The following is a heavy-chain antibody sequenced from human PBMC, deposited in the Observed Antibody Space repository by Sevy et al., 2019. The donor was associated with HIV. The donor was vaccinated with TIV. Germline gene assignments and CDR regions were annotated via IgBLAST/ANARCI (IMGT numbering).Heavy chain of an antibody. J-gene: IGHJ4*02. D-gene: IGHD3-9*01. CDR2: ISFDGSKK. V-gene: IGHV3-30*18. CDR3: AKLDYDILTGNPDY. CDR1: GFTFSRYG. Sequence: GGSLRLSCAASGFTFSRYGMYWVRQAPGKGLEWVAVISFDGSKKYYGDSVKGRFTISRDNSKNTLYLAMSSLSPEDTAVYYCAKLDYDILTGNPDYWGQGTLVTVSS.